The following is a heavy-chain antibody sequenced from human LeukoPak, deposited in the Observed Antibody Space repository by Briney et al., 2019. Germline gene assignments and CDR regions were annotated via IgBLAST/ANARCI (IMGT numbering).Heavy chain of an antibody. CDR2: ISGSGSST. V-gene: IGHV3-23*01. CDR1: GFTFSSYA. CDR3: AKDFGGSYYENSGYRNWFDP. J-gene: IGHJ5*02. D-gene: IGHD3-22*01. Sequence: GGSLRLSCAASGFTFSSYAMNWVRQAPGKGLEWVTAISGSGSSTYFADSVKGRFTISRDNSKNTVYLQMNSLRAEDTAIYYCAKDFGGSYYENSGYRNWFDPWGQGTLVTVSS.